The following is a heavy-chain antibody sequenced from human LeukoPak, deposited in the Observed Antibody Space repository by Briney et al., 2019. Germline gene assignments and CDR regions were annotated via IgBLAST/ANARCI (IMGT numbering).Heavy chain of an antibody. CDR2: IIPVLNIT. Sequence: SVKVSCKTSGGTFSTSAITWVRQTPGQGLEWMGRIIPVLNITTYAQRFQGRVTITADTSTSTVYMELSSLRSEETAVYYCARDQGLTAPPPYGLDVWGQGTTVIVSS. CDR3: ARDQGLTAPPPYGLDV. CDR1: GGTFSTSA. J-gene: IGHJ6*02. D-gene: IGHD5-18*01. V-gene: IGHV1-69*04.